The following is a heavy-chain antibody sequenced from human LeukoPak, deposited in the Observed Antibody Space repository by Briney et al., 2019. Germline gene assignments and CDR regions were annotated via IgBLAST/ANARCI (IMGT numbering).Heavy chain of an antibody. D-gene: IGHD6-6*01. V-gene: IGHV3-13*01. CDR3: VRAKRETSTRPWTSGMDV. J-gene: IGHJ6*02. CDR1: GFTLSGYD. Sequence: GGSLRLSCAASGFTLSGYDIHWVRQAIGKGLDWVSGIGSAGDKYHAGSERGRFTISRENAENFVYLQMNGLRAEDTAIYYCVRAKRETSTRPWTSGMDVWGQGTMVTVSS. CDR2: IGSAGDK.